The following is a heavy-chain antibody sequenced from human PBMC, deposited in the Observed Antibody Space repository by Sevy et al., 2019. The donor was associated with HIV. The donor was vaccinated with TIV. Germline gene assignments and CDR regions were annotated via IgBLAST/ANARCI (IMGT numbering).Heavy chain of an antibody. D-gene: IGHD6-19*01. CDR1: GFTFSSYA. V-gene: IGHV3-23*01. Sequence: GGSLRLSCAASGFTFSSYAMSWVRQAPGKGLEWVSAISGCGGSTYYGDSVKGRFTISRDNSKNTLYLQMNSLRAEDTAVYYCAKDKGYSSGWYDIDYWGQGTLVTVSS. CDR3: AKDKGYSSGWYDIDY. J-gene: IGHJ4*02. CDR2: ISGCGGST.